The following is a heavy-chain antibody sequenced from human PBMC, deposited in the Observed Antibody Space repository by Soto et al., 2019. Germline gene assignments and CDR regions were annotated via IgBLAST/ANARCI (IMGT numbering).Heavy chain of an antibody. CDR1: GGSISSSSYY. V-gene: IGHV4-39*01. CDR3: AVFTSLSQAFDY. D-gene: IGHD2-2*01. CDR2: IYYSGST. Sequence: SETLSLTCTVSGGSISSSSYYWGWIRQPPGKGLEWIGSIYYSGSTYYNPSLKSRVTISVDTSKNQFSLKLSSVTAADTAVYYCAVFTSLSQAFDYWGQGTLVTVSS. J-gene: IGHJ4*02.